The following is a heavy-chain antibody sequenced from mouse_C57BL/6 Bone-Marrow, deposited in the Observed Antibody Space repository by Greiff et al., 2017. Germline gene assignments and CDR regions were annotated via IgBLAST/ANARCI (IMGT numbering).Heavy chain of an antibody. V-gene: IGHV1-19*01. CDR2: INPYNGGT. D-gene: IGHD2-3*01. J-gene: IGHJ4*01. Sequence: VQLQQSGPVLVKPGASVKMSCKASGYTFTDYYMNWVKQSHGKSLEWIGVINPYNGGTSYNQKFKGKATLTVDKSSSTAYMELNSLTSEDSAVYYCARDLFLDYAMDYWGQGTSVTVSS. CDR1: GYTFTDYY. CDR3: ARDLFLDYAMDY.